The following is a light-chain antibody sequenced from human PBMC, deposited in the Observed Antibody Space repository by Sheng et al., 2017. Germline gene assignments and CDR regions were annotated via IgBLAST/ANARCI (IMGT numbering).Light chain of an antibody. CDR2: RDS. CDR3: YSATDNNWV. Sequence: SCDLTQPSSVSVSPGQTASITCSGDVLTQRYVRWFQQKPGQAPKLIIYRDSERGSGVPERFSGSSSGTTVTLTISGAQVDDEAEYFCYSATDNNWVFGGGTKLTVL. CDR1: VLTQRY. V-gene: IGLV3-27*01. J-gene: IGLJ2*01.